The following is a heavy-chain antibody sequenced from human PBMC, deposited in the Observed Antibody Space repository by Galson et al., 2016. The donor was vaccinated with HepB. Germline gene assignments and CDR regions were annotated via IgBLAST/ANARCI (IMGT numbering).Heavy chain of an antibody. Sequence: SLRLSCAASGFTFSSCGMHWVRQAPGKGLEWLALIWYDGSNDYYADSVKGRFTISRDNSKNTLYLQLNSLRAEDTALYYCSQLPHTGYYDFWSGYYSGADNFDFWGQGTLVTVSS. CDR3: SQLPHTGYYDFWSGYYSGADNFDF. V-gene: IGHV3-33*01. J-gene: IGHJ4*02. CDR1: GFTFSSCG. D-gene: IGHD3-3*01. CDR2: IWYDGSND.